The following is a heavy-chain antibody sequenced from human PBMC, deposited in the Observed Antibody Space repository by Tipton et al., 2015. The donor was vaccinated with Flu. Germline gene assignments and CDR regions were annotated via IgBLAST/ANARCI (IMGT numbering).Heavy chain of an antibody. D-gene: IGHD4-17*01. CDR2: IDYRGST. CDR1: GGSYSGYY. CDR3: ARELDYGVFSPYFDY. Sequence: LRLSCAVYGGSYSGYYWSWIRQPPGKGLEWIASIDYRGSTHHDPSLKSRVTISVDTSKNQFSLKLSSVAAADTAVYYCARELDYGVFSPYFDYCGQGTLVTVSS. V-gene: IGHV4-34*01. J-gene: IGHJ4*02.